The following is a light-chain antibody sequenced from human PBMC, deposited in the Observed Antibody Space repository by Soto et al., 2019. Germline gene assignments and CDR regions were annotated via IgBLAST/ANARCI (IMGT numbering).Light chain of an antibody. V-gene: IGLV1-40*01. CDR2: GNR. Sequence: QSVLTQPPSMSGAPGQRVAMSCTGSSSNLGAGYDVHWYQQLPGAAPKLVIFGNRNRPSGVPERFSGSKSGTSASLAITGLQAEDEADYYCQAYDYSLTAFVFGGGTKLTVL. J-gene: IGLJ3*02. CDR3: QAYDYSLTAFV. CDR1: SSNLGAGYD.